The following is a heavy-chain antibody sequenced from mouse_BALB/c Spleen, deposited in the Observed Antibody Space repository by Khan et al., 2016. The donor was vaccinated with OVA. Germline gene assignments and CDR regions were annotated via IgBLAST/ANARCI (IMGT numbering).Heavy chain of an antibody. D-gene: IGHD2-12*01. CDR1: GDSITSGY. J-gene: IGHJ3*01. CDR2: IIYTGYT. Sequence: EVQLQESGPSLVKPSQTLSLTCSVTGDSITSGYWNWIRKFPGNKLEYMGYIIYTGYTYYNPSLKSRISITRHTSRNQYYLQLSSVTDEDTATYYCARSTYRYAFVYWGQGTLVTVSA. CDR3: ARSTYRYAFVY. V-gene: IGHV3-8*02.